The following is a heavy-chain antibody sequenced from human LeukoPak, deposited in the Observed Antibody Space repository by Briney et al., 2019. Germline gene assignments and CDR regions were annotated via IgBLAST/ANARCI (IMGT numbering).Heavy chain of an antibody. CDR1: GFTFDDYA. D-gene: IGHD4-17*01. J-gene: IGHJ2*01. V-gene: IGHV3-9*01. Sequence: GGSLRLSCAASGFTFDDYAMHWVRQAPGKGLEWVSGISSRSASIGYAGSVKGRFTISRYNAKNSLYVQMNSLRAEDTAVYYCARDATVTTYWYFDLWGRGTLVTVSS. CDR3: ARDATVTTYWYFDL. CDR2: ISSRSASI.